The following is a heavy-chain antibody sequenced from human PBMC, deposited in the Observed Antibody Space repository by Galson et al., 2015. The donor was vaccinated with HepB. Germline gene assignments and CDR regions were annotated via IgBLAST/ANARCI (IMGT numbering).Heavy chain of an antibody. D-gene: IGHD3-16*01. CDR2: IIPIFGTA. CDR1: GGTFSSYA. Sequence: SVKVSCKASGGTFSSYAISWVRQAPGQGLEWMGGIIPIFGTANYAQKFQGRVTITADESTSTAYMELSSLRSEDTAVYYCARDGDYVWGSYPGAYAFDIWGRGTMVTVSS. CDR3: ARDGDYVWGSYPGAYAFDI. J-gene: IGHJ3*02. V-gene: IGHV1-69*13.